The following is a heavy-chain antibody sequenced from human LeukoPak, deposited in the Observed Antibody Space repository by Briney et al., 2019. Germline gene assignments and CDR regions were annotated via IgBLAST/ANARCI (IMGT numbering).Heavy chain of an antibody. Sequence: PGRSLRLSCAASGFTFSNAWMSWVRQAPGKGLEWVGRIKSKTDGGTTDYAAPVKGRFTISRDDSKNTLYLQMNSLKTEDTAVYYCTTDEYYDSSGPSDPFDYWGQGTLVTVSS. CDR1: GFTFSNAW. J-gene: IGHJ4*02. CDR2: IKSKTDGGTT. V-gene: IGHV3-15*01. CDR3: TTDEYYDSSGPSDPFDY. D-gene: IGHD3-22*01.